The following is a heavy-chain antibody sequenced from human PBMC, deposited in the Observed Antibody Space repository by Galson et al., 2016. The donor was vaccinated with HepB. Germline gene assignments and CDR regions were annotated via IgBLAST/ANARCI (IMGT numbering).Heavy chain of an antibody. D-gene: IGHD6-19*01. V-gene: IGHV4-34*01. CDR1: GGSFSGYH. Sequence: ETLSLTCAAYGGSFSGYHWTWIRQTPGKGLEWIGEITPSGSTDYNPSLKTRVTISVDTSRKQFYSRLTSVTAEDTAVYYCARGGLAVAGTLWWGPTQRHYSDLDVWGQGTTVTVSS. CDR2: ITPSGST. J-gene: IGHJ6*02. CDR3: ARGGLAVAGTLWWGPTQRHYSDLDV.